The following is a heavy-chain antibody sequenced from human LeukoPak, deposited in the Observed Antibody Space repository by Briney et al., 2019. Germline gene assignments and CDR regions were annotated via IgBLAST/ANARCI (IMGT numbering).Heavy chain of an antibody. J-gene: IGHJ5*02. D-gene: IGHD3-16*01. Sequence: SETLSLTCTVSGDSISSGGYYWSWIRQPPGKGLEWIGYTYHTGSTYYNPSLKSRVTISVDRSQNQFSLKLSSVTAADTAVYYCARHYYVWGSLQRWFDPWGQGTLVTVSS. V-gene: IGHV4-30-2*01. CDR1: GDSISSGGYY. CDR2: TYHTGST. CDR3: ARHYYVWGSLQRWFDP.